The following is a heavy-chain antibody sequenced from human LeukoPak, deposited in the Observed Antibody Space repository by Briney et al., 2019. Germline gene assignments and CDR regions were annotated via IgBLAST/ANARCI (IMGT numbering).Heavy chain of an antibody. CDR2: IYYSGST. CDR1: GDSISSSSYY. J-gene: IGHJ4*02. V-gene: IGHV4-39*07. CDR3: ARQAAGTVDY. Sequence: PSETLSLTCTVSGDSISSSSYYWGWIRQPPGKGLEWIGSIYYSGSTYYNPSLKSRVTISVDTSKSQFSLKLSSVTAADTAVYYCARQAAGTVDYWGQGTLVTVSS. D-gene: IGHD6-13*01.